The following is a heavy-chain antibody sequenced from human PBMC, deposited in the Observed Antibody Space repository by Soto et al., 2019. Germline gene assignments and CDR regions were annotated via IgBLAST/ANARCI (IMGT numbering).Heavy chain of an antibody. CDR2: IKQDGSEK. J-gene: IGHJ6*02. D-gene: IGHD3-22*01. V-gene: IGHV3-7*01. CDR1: GFTFSSYW. CDR3: PCSSYSDSSGYYSYRRYYYYGMDD. Sequence: EVQLVESGGGLVQPGGSLRLSCAASGFTFSSYWMSWVRQAPGKGLEWVANIKQDGSEKYYVDSVKGRFTISRENAKNTLYLQMNSLRAEDKAVYYCPCSSYSDSSGYYSYRRYYYYGMDDWGQGKQVTVSS.